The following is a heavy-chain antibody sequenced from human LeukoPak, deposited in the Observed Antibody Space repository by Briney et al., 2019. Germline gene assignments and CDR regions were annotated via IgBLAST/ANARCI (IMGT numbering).Heavy chain of an antibody. CDR3: ARGGHYDSRRKLWFDP. D-gene: IGHD3-22*01. J-gene: IGHJ5*02. CDR1: GYTFTSYG. V-gene: IGHV1-18*01. Sequence: GASVKVSCKASGYTFTSYGISWVRQAPGQGLEWMGWISAYNGNTNYAQKLQGRVTMTTDTSTSTAYMELRSLRSDDTAVYYCARGGHYDSRRKLWFDPWGQGTLVTVSS. CDR2: ISAYNGNT.